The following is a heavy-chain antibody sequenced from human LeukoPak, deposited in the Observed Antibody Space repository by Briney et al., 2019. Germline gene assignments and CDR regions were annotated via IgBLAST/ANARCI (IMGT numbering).Heavy chain of an antibody. J-gene: IGHJ5*02. CDR1: GGSISSYY. V-gene: IGHV4-4*07. D-gene: IGHD6-19*01. CDR3: ARGPIAVAGKGAWFDP. Sequence: SETLSLTCTVSGGSISSYYWSWIRQPAGKGLEWIGRIYTSGSTNYNPSLKSRVTMSVDTSKNQFSLKLSSVTAADTAVYYCARGPIAVAGKGAWFDPWGQGTLVTVSS. CDR2: IYTSGST.